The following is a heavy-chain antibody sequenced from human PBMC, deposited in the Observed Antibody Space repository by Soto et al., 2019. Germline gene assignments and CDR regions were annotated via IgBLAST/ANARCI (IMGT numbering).Heavy chain of an antibody. CDR2: IYYSGST. V-gene: IGHV4-39*01. Sequence: ETLSLTCTVSGGSISSSSYYWGWIRQPPGKGLEWIGSIYYSGSTYYNPSLKSRVTISVDTSKNQFSLKLSSVTAADTAVYYCARGWHCGGDCYSGGMDVWGQGTTVTVSS. J-gene: IGHJ6*02. CDR1: GGSISSSSYY. D-gene: IGHD2-21*02. CDR3: ARGWHCGGDCYSGGMDV.